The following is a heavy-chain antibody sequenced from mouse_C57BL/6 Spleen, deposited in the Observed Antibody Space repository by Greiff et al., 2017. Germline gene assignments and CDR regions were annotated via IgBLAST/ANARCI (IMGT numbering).Heavy chain of an antibody. CDR3: TRDGIYYDRSFWYFDV. J-gene: IGHJ1*03. CDR2: ISSGGDYI. CDR1: GFTFSSYA. D-gene: IGHD2-4*01. V-gene: IGHV5-9-1*02. Sequence: EVQGVESGEGLVKPGGSLKLSCAASGFTFSSYAMSWVRQTPEKRLEWVAYISSGGDYIYYADTVKGRFTISRDNARNTLYLQMSSLKSEDTAMYYCTRDGIYYDRSFWYFDVWGTGTTVTVSS.